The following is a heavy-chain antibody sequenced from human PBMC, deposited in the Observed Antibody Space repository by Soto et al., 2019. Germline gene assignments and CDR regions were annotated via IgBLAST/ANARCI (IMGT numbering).Heavy chain of an antibody. CDR3: ARDFRAGGYYYGMDV. D-gene: IGHD1-1*01. V-gene: IGHV3-30-3*01. CDR2: ISYDGSNK. CDR1: GFTFCSYA. J-gene: IGHJ6*02. Sequence: GGSLRLSCAASGFTFCSYAMHWVRQAPGKGLEWVAVISYDGSNKYYADSVKGRFTISRDNSKNTLYLQMNSLRAEDTAVYYCARDFRAGGYYYGMDVWGQGTTVTVS.